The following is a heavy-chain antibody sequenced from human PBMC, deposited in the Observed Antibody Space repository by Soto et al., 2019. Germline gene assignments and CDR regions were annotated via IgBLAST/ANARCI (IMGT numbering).Heavy chain of an antibody. J-gene: IGHJ4*02. CDR2: IHHSGST. D-gene: IGHD6-13*01. V-gene: IGHV4-4*02. CDR3: ARDQGSHPGD. CDR1: GGSISNGDW. Sequence: QVQLQESGPGLVRPSGTVSLTCAVSGGSISNGDWWSWVRQPPGKGLEWIGEIHHSGSTNYNPSLKRRVTMSVVPSKNLFSLTLNSVTAADTAFYYCARDQGSHPGDWGQGTLVSVSS.